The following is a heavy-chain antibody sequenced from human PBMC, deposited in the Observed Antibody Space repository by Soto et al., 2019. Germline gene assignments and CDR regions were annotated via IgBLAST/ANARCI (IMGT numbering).Heavy chain of an antibody. Sequence: QLQLLESGPGLVKSSETLSLSCTVSGASITSGSYYWAWIRQPPGKGLEWIGSFDYSGSTYYSASLKSRVTMSIDTSRNQVSLRLSSVTAADTAVYFCARHEGNYNYNWFDPWGRGTLVTVTS. CDR1: GASITSGSYY. D-gene: IGHD3-10*01. J-gene: IGHJ5*02. CDR3: ARHEGNYNYNWFDP. CDR2: FDYSGST. V-gene: IGHV4-39*01.